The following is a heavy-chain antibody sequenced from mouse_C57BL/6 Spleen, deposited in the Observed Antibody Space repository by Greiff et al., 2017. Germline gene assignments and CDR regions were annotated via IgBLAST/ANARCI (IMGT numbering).Heavy chain of an antibody. Sequence: VQLQQSGAELVMPGASVKLSCKASGYTFTSYWMHWVKQRPGQGLEWIGEIDPSDSYTNYNQKFKGKSTLTVDKSSSTAYMQLSSLTSEDSAVYYCARGSGHFDYWGQGTTLTVSS. CDR1: GYTFTSYW. V-gene: IGHV1-69*01. CDR3: ARGSGHFDY. CDR2: IDPSDSYT. J-gene: IGHJ2*01. D-gene: IGHD3-2*02.